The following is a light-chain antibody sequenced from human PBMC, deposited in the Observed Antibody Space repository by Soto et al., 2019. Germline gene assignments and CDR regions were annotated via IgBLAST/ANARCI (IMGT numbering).Light chain of an antibody. Sequence: QSALTQPASVSGSPGQAITISCTGTSSDVGSYNLVSWYQQHPGKAPKLMIYEDSKRPSGVSNRVAGSKSGNTASLTISGLQAEDEADYYCCSYAGSSNWVFGGGTKVTVL. V-gene: IGLV2-23*01. CDR3: CSYAGSSNWV. CDR1: SSDVGSYNL. J-gene: IGLJ3*02. CDR2: EDS.